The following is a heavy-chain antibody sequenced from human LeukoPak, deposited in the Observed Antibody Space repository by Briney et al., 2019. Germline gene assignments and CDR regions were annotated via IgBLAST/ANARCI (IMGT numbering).Heavy chain of an antibody. D-gene: IGHD3-10*01. V-gene: IGHV3-21*01. J-gene: IGHJ3*02. CDR3: ARETITMVRGVIIGAFDI. Sequence: GGSLRLSCAASGFTFSSYSMNWVRQAPGKGLEWVSSISSSSSYIYYADSVKGRFTISRDNAKNSLYLQMNSLRAEDTAVYCCARETITMVRGVIIGAFDIWGQGTMVTVSS. CDR1: GFTFSSYS. CDR2: ISSSSSYI.